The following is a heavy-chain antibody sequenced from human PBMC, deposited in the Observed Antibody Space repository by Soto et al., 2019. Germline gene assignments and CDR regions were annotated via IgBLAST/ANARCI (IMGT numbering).Heavy chain of an antibody. J-gene: IGHJ6*02. CDR2: ISSSSSTI. Sequence: EVQLVESGGGLVQPGGSLRLSCAASGFTFSSYSMYWVRQAPGKGLEWVSCISSSSSTIYYADSVKGRFTISRDNAKNALDLQINSLRDEDTAVDYCARRGDCSGGSGYSPREFDYYYGMDVWGQGTTVTVSS. D-gene: IGHD2-15*01. CDR3: ARRGDCSGGSGYSPREFDYYYGMDV. CDR1: GFTFSSYS. V-gene: IGHV3-48*02.